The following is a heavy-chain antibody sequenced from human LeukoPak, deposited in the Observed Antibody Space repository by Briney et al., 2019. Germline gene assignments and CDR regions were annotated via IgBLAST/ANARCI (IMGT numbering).Heavy chain of an antibody. CDR2: ISYDGSNK. CDR3: ARDPSYYYDSSGYYYYYYGMDV. Sequence: GGSLRLSCAASGFTFSSYAMHWVRQAPGKGLEWVAVISYDGSNKYYADSVKGRFTISRDNSKNTLYLQMNSLRAEDTAVYYCARDPSYYYDSSGYYYYYYGMDVWGQGTTVTVSS. V-gene: IGHV3-30-3*01. J-gene: IGHJ6*02. CDR1: GFTFSSYA. D-gene: IGHD3-22*01.